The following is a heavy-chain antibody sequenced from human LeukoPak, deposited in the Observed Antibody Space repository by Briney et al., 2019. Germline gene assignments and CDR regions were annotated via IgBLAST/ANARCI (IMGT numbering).Heavy chain of an antibody. D-gene: IGHD4-17*01. Sequence: SETLSLTCAVYGGSFSAYYWTWIRQPPGKGLEWIGEINHSGSINYNPSLKSRVTISVDTSKNQFSLKLSSVTAADTAVYYCARVFYGDYPMDVWGKGTTVTVSS. J-gene: IGHJ6*03. CDR2: INHSGSI. V-gene: IGHV4-34*01. CDR1: GGSFSAYY. CDR3: ARVFYGDYPMDV.